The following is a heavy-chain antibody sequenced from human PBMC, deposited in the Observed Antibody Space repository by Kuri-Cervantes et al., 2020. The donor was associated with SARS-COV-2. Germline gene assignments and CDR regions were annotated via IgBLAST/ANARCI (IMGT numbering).Heavy chain of an antibody. CDR2: IYYSGST. CDR3: ARSGYYSRGVTYYYMDV. CDR1: GGSISSSTYY. J-gene: IGHJ6*03. D-gene: IGHD3-22*01. Sequence: ESLKISCTVSGGSISSSTYYWGWIRQPPGKGLEWIGTIYYSGSTDYNPSLKSRVTISVDTSKNQFSLKLTSVTAADTAVYYCARSGYYSRGVTYYYMDVWDKGTTVTVSS. V-gene: IGHV4-39*01.